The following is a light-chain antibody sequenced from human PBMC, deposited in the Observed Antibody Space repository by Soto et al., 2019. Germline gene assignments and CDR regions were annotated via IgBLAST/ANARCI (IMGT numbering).Light chain of an antibody. V-gene: IGKV3-11*01. CDR2: DAS. CDR1: QSVGSF. Sequence: EIVLSQSPATLSLSPGERATLSCRASQSVGSFLAWYQQKSGQTPRLLIYDASNRAPGIPARFGGSGSGTVFTLTISSLEPEDFAVYYCQHRSNWLGTFGPGTKVDIK. CDR3: QHRSNWLGT. J-gene: IGKJ3*01.